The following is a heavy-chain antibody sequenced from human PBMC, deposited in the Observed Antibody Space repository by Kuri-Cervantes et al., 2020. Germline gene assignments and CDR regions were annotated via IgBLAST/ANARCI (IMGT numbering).Heavy chain of an antibody. J-gene: IGHJ4*02. D-gene: IGHD6-19*01. CDR3: ARLSGIAVPYYFDY. CDR1: GGSISSGSYY. CDR2: IYYSGST. Sequence: GSLRLSCTVSGGSISSGSYYWGWIRQPPGKGLEWIGSIYYSGSTYYNPSLKSRVTISVDTSKNQFSLKLSSVTAADTAVYYCARLSGIAVPYYFDYWGQGTLVTVSS. V-gene: IGHV4-39*01.